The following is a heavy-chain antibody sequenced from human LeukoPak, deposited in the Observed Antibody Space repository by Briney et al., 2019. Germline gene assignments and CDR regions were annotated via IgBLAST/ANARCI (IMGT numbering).Heavy chain of an antibody. V-gene: IGHV7-4-1*02. D-gene: IGHD3-10*01. Sequence: ASVKVSCKASGYTFTSNAMNWVRQAPGQGLEWMGWINTNTGNPTYAQGFTGRFVFSLDTSVSTAYLQISSLKAEDTAVYYCARGGLTGGALLWFGEDATAQLDFDYWGQGTLVTVSS. J-gene: IGHJ4*02. CDR3: ARGGLTGGALLWFGEDATAQLDFDY. CDR2: INTNTGNP. CDR1: GYTFTSNA.